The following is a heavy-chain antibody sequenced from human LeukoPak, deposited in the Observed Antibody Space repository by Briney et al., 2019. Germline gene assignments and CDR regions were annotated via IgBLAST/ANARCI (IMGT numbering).Heavy chain of an antibody. Sequence: GESLKISCKGSGYSFITYWINWVRQMPGKGLEWMGRIDPSDSYTNYSPSFQGHVTISADKSISTAYLQWSSLRASDTAMYYCAGTGYCSSTSCYSWFDPWGQGTLVTVSS. CDR2: IDPSDSYT. J-gene: IGHJ5*02. CDR3: AGTGYCSSTSCYSWFDP. D-gene: IGHD2-2*01. V-gene: IGHV5-10-1*01. CDR1: GYSFITYW.